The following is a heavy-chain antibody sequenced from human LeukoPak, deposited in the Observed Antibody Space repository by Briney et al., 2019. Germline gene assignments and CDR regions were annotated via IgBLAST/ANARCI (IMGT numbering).Heavy chain of an antibody. D-gene: IGHD4-11*01. CDR3: ARSGLTTVSYLD. CDR2: INRSGST. CDR1: GGSFSNYY. Sequence: SETLSLTCAGSGGSFSNYYWSWIRQPPGKGLEWIGEINRSGSTNYNPSLKSRVTVSIGTSKNQFSLKVTSVTAADTAVYYCARSGLTTVSYLDRGQGTLVTVSS. J-gene: IGHJ4*02. V-gene: IGHV4-34*01.